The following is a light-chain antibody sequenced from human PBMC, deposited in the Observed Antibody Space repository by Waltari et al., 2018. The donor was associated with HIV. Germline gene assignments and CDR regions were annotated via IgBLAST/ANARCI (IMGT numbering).Light chain of an antibody. V-gene: IGLV1-51*01. CDR2: DNN. Sequence: QSVLTQPPSVSAAPGQTVSISCSGFSSNIGNNSVSWYHQLPGKAPKLLIFDNNKRPSGIPDRVSASKSGTSATLAITGLQTGDEGDYYCGTWDNSLKTVVFGGGTKVTVL. J-gene: IGLJ2*01. CDR3: GTWDNSLKTVV. CDR1: SSNIGNNS.